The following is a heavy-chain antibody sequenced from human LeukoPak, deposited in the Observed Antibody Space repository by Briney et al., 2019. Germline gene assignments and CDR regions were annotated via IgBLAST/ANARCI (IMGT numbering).Heavy chain of an antibody. CDR1: GFTFNDYG. Sequence: GGSLRLSCAASGFTFNDYGMSWVRQAPGKGLEWVSSISSSSSYIYYADSVKGRFTISRDNAKNSLYLQMNSLRAEDTAVYYCARAPDYYYYYMDVWGKGTTVTLSS. CDR3: ARAPDYYYYYMDV. V-gene: IGHV3-21*01. J-gene: IGHJ6*03. CDR2: ISSSSSYI.